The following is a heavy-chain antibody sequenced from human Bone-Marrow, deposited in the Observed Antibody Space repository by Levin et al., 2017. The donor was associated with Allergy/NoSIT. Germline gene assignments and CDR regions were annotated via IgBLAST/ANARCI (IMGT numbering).Heavy chain of an antibody. Sequence: SQTLSLTCSVSGGSINGHYWSWIRQPPGKGLEWIGYAYYSGNTHYNPSLKSRVSLSVDMFKNQISLKLSSVTAADTAVYYCARESGYSSGLWVAYCDLWGRGTLVSVSS. CDR2: AYYSGNT. CDR3: ARESGYSSGLWVAYCDL. D-gene: IGHD6-19*01. CDR1: GGSINGHY. V-gene: IGHV4-59*11. J-gene: IGHJ2*01.